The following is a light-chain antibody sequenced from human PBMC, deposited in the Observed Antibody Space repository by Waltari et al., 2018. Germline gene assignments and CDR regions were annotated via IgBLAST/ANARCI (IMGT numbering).Light chain of an antibody. CDR1: QSVSSSY. J-gene: IGKJ1*01. CDR3: QQYGSSPWT. CDR2: GAS. V-gene: IGKV3-20*01. Sequence: EIVLTQSPGTLSSSPGERATLSCRASQSVSSSYLAWYQQKPGQAPRVLIHGASNRATGIPDRFSGSGSGTDFTLPISRLEPEDFAVYYCQQYGSSPWTFGQGTKVEIK.